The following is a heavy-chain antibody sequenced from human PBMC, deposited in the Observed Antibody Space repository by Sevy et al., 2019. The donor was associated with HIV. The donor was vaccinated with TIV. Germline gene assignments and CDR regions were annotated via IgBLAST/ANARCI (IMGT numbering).Heavy chain of an antibody. Sequence: GGSLRLSCAASGFTFSSYGMHWVRQAPGKGLEWVAVISYDGSNKYYADSVKGRFTISRDNSKNTLYLQMNSLRAEDRAVYYCAKGSGRPVPPYYYYYGMDVWGQGTTVTVSS. V-gene: IGHV3-30*18. CDR2: ISYDGSNK. CDR1: GFTFSSYG. J-gene: IGHJ6*02. CDR3: AKGSGRPVPPYYYYYGMDV. D-gene: IGHD3-10*01.